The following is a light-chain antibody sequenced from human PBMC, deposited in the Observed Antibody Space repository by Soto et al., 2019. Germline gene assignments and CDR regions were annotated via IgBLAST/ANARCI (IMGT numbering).Light chain of an antibody. CDR1: QSVSSSY. Sequence: EIVLTQSPGTLSLSPGERATLSCRASQSVSSSYLAWYQQKPGQAPRLLIYGASSMATGIPDRFSGSGSGTDFTHTISRLEPEDFALYYCQQYGSSRTFGQGTKVEI. CDR3: QQYGSSRT. CDR2: GAS. V-gene: IGKV3-20*01. J-gene: IGKJ1*01.